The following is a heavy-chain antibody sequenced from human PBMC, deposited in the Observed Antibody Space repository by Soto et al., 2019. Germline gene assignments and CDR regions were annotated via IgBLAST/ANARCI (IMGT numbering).Heavy chain of an antibody. CDR2: IYYSGST. J-gene: IGHJ6*02. V-gene: IGHV4-59*01. CDR1: GGSISSYY. D-gene: IGHD6-13*01. Sequence: QVQLQESGPGLVKPSETLSLTCTVSGGSISSYYWSWIRQPPGKGLEWIGYIYYSGSTNYNPSLKSRVTTPAHTSNHQFSLQLSAVTAADTAVYYCARDDTPWGSSWYGGMDVWGQGTTVTVSS. CDR3: ARDDTPWGSSWYGGMDV.